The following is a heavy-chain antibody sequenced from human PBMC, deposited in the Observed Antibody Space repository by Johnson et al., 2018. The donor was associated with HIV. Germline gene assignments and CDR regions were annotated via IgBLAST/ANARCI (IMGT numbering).Heavy chain of an antibody. CDR2: IRYDGSNK. J-gene: IGHJ3*01. CDR3: TRSKLQFLAPDAFDL. Sequence: QVQLVESGGGVVQPGRSLRLSCAASGFTFSSYAMHWVRQAPGKGLEWVAFIRYDGSNKYYADSVKGRFTISRDSSRNTLSLQIDTLKVEDTALYYCTRSKLQFLAPDAFDLWGQGTMVTVSS. CDR1: GFTFSSYA. D-gene: IGHD5-24*01. V-gene: IGHV3-33*08.